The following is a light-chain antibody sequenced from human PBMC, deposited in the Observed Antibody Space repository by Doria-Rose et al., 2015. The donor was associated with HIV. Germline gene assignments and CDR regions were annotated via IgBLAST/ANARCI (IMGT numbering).Light chain of an antibody. CDR1: QGLVNSDGKTY. CDR3: MQTILLPFT. V-gene: IGKV2D-29*02. CDR2: EVS. J-gene: IGKJ3*01. Sequence: TQSPLSLSVTPGQPASISCRSSQGLVNSDGKTYLYWYLQKPGQSPQLLIYEVSNRFSGVPDRFSGSGSGTDFTLKISRVGPEDFGVYYCMQTILLPFTFGPGTTVDIK.